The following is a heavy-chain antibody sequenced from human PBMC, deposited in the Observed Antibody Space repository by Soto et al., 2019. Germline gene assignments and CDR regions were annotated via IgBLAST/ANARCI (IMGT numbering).Heavy chain of an antibody. Sequence: QVQLQQSGAGLLKPSETLSLTCDVYGGSFSGYIWTWIRQTPGKGLQWIGQINHSGSANYNPSLKSRVTISLQTSNSQFSLELSSVTAADTAVYYCARRLITGSQYLGSWYYFDSWGQGTQVTVSS. D-gene: IGHD1-26*01. J-gene: IGHJ4*02. CDR2: INHSGSA. V-gene: IGHV4-34*01. CDR3: ARRLITGSQYLGSWYYFDS. CDR1: GGSFSGYI.